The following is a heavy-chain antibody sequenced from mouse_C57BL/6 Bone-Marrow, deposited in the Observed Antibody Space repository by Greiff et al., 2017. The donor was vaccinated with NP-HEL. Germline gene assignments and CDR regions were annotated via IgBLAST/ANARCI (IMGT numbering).Heavy chain of an antibody. CDR2: IDPENGDT. CDR3: TTGSSSTYAMDY. J-gene: IGHJ4*01. V-gene: IGHV14-4*01. D-gene: IGHD1-1*01. Sequence: EVQLVESGAELVRPGASVKLSCTVSGFNIKDDYMHWVKQRPEQGLEWIGWIDPENGDTEYASKFQGKATITADTSSNTAYLQLSSLTSEDTAVDYCTTGSSSTYAMDYWGQGTSVTVSS. CDR1: GFNIKDDY.